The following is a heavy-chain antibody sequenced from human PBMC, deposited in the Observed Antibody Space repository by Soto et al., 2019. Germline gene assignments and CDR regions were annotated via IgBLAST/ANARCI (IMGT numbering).Heavy chain of an antibody. CDR2: ISSSSSYI. Sequence: PGGSLRLSCAASGFTFSSYSMNWVRQAPGKGLEWVSSISSSSSYIYYADSVKGRFTISRDNAKNSLYLQMNSLRAEDTAVYYCARDRHHSSSLFDYWGQGTLVTVS. V-gene: IGHV3-21*01. J-gene: IGHJ4*02. CDR1: GFTFSSYS. D-gene: IGHD6-13*01. CDR3: ARDRHHSSSLFDY.